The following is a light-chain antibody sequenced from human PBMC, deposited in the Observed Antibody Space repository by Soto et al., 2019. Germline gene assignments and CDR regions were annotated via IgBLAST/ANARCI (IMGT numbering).Light chain of an antibody. CDR3: QKYNSAPIFT. CDR1: QGISNY. Sequence: DIQMTQSQSSLSASVGDRVTITCRASQGISNYLAWYQQKPGKVPKLLIYAASTLQSGVPSRFSGSGSGTDFTLTISSLQPEDVATYYCQKYNSAPIFTFGPGTKVDIK. V-gene: IGKV1-27*01. CDR2: AAS. J-gene: IGKJ3*01.